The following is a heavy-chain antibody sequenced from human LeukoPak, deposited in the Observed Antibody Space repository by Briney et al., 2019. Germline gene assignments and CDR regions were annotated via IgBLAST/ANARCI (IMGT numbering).Heavy chain of an antibody. CDR3: ARLNRGYCYGTTCYMEPGAGH. V-gene: IGHV3-7*01. D-gene: IGHD2/OR15-2a*01. Sequence: GGSLRLSCAASGFTFSSYAMSWVRQAPGKGLECVANIKEDGSEKYYVDSVKGRFTISRDDAKNSLYLQMNSLRAEDTALYYCARLNRGYCYGTTCYMEPGAGHWGQGTLVTVSS. CDR1: GFTFSSYA. CDR2: IKEDGSEK. J-gene: IGHJ4*02.